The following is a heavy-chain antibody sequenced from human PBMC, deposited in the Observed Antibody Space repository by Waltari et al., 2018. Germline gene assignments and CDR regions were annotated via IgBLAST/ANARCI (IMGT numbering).Heavy chain of an antibody. Sequence: EVQLVESGGGLVKPGGSLRLSCAASGFTFSSYSMNWVRQAPGKGLEWVSSISSSISYIYYADSVKGRFTISRDNAKNSLYLQMNSLRAEDTAVYYCARGWLGVDPDYWGQGTLVTVSS. CDR3: ARGWLGVDPDY. CDR2: ISSSISYI. J-gene: IGHJ4*02. D-gene: IGHD6-19*01. CDR1: GFTFSSYS. V-gene: IGHV3-21*01.